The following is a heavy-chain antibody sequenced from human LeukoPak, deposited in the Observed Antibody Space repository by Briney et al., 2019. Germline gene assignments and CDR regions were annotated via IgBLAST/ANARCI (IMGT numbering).Heavy chain of an antibody. CDR1: GFTVSSNY. D-gene: IGHD6-13*01. V-gene: IGHV3-66*01. CDR2: IYSGGST. Sequence: GGSLRLSCAASGFTVSSNYMSWVRQAPGKGLEWVSVIYSGGSTYYADSVKGRFTISRDNSKNTLYLQMNSLRAEDTAVYYCARALTGSIAAAGTGYWGQGTLVTVSS. J-gene: IGHJ4*02. CDR3: ARALTGSIAAAGTGY.